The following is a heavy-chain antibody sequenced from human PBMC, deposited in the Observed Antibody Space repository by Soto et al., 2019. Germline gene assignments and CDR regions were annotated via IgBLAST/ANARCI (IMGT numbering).Heavy chain of an antibody. Sequence: SETLSLTCTVSGGSISSSSYYWGWIRQPPGKGLEWIGSIYYSGSTYYNPSLKSRVTISVDTSKNQFSLKLSSVTAADTAVYYCARLAPKYQLNKNWFDPWGQGTLVTVSS. CDR2: IYYSGST. D-gene: IGHD2-2*01. CDR3: ARLAPKYQLNKNWFDP. V-gene: IGHV4-39*01. J-gene: IGHJ5*02. CDR1: GGSISSSSYY.